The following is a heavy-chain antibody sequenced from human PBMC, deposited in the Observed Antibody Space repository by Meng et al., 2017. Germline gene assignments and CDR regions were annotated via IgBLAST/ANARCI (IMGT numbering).Heavy chain of an antibody. D-gene: IGHD6-13*01. CDR2: ISYDGSNK. Sequence: GGSLRLSCAASGFTFSSYAMHWVRQAPGKGLEWVAVISYDGSNKYYADSVKGRFTISRDNSKNTLYLQMNSLRAEDTAVYYCAKDRRYSSSPGYDYWGQGTLVTVSS. J-gene: IGHJ4*02. V-gene: IGHV3-30*04. CDR3: AKDRRYSSSPGYDY. CDR1: GFTFSSYA.